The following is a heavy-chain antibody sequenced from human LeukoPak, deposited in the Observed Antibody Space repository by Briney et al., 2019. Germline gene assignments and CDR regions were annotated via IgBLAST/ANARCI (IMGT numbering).Heavy chain of an antibody. CDR1: GFTFSSYA. CDR3: AVRRGIYY. J-gene: IGHJ4*02. Sequence: GGSLRLSCAASGFTFSSYAMSWVRQAPGKGLEWVSSISSSSSYIYYADSVKGRFTISRDNAKNSLFLKMNRLTAEYTAVYYCAVRRGIYYWGQGTLVTVSS. CDR2: ISSSSSYI. V-gene: IGHV3-21*01.